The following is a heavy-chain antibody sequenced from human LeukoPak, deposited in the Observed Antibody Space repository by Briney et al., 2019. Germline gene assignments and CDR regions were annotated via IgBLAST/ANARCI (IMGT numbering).Heavy chain of an antibody. CDR2: IYPGDSDT. V-gene: IGHV5-51*03. CDR3: ARGGLYCGGDCYVDY. J-gene: IGHJ4*02. CDR1: GYSFTSYW. D-gene: IGHD2-21*02. Sequence: GESLKISCKGSGYSFTSYWIGWVRQMPGKGLEWMGIIYPGDSDTRYSPSFQGQVTISADKSISTAYLQWSSLKASDTAMYYCARGGLYCGGDCYVDYWGQGTLVTVSS.